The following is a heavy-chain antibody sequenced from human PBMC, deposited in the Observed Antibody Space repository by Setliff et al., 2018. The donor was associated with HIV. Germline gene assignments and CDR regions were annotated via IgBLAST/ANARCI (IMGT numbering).Heavy chain of an antibody. CDR1: GGSISSGGYY. D-gene: IGHD3-22*01. V-gene: IGHV4-31*03. CDR3: ARAADYHDSSGYWAPPRYFDY. Sequence: KASETLSLTCTVSGGSISSGGYYWSWIRQHPGKGLEWIGYIYYSGRTYYNPSLKSRVTISVDTSEIQFSLKLSSVSAADTAVYYCARAADYHDSSGYWAPPRYFDYWGQGTLVTVSS. J-gene: IGHJ4*02. CDR2: IYYSGRT.